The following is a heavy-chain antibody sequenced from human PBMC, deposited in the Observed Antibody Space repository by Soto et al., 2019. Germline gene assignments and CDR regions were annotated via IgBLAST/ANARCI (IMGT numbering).Heavy chain of an antibody. CDR1: VFTVSSNY. V-gene: IGHV3-66*01. J-gene: IGHJ6*03. Sequence: GGSLRLSCAASVFTVSSNYMTWVRQAPGKGLEWVSVIYSGGSTYYADSVKGRFTISRDNSKSTLFLQMNSLTVEDTAVYYCARSSPNDYYMDVWGKGTTVTVSS. CDR3: ARSSPNDYYMDV. CDR2: IYSGGST.